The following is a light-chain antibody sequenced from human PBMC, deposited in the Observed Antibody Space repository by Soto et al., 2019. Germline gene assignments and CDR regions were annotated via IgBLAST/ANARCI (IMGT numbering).Light chain of an antibody. Sequence: EIVLTQSPATLSLSPGERATLSCRASQSVSSSLTWYQQKPGQAPRLLIHDASNRATGIPARFSGSGSGTDFTLTISSLEAADFAVYYCQQHNNWPLTFGGGTKVEIK. CDR1: QSVSSS. CDR2: DAS. CDR3: QQHNNWPLT. V-gene: IGKV3-11*01. J-gene: IGKJ4*01.